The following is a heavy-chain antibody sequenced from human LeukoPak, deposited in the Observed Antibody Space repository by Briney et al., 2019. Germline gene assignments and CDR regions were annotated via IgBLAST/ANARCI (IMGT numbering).Heavy chain of an antibody. CDR1: GYTFTSYG. D-gene: IGHD2-2*02. J-gene: IGHJ4*02. CDR3: ARDDIVVVPAAILDY. V-gene: IGHV1-18*01. CDR2: ISAYNGNT. Sequence: ASVKVSCKASGYTFTSYGISWVRQAPGQGLEWMGWISAYNGNTNYAQKLQGRVTMTTDTSTSTAYMELRSLRSDDTAVYYCARDDIVVVPAAILDYWGQGTLVTVSS.